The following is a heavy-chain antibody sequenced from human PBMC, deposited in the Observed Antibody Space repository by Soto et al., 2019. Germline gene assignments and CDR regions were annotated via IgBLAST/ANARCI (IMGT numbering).Heavy chain of an antibody. CDR1: GFSLSTSGVG. D-gene: IGHD6-13*01. Sequence: SGPTLVQPTQTLTLTCTFSGFSLSTSGVGVGWIRQPPGKALEWLALIYWNDDKRYSPSLKSRLTITKDTSKNQVVLTMTNMDPVDTATYYCAHSPGYSSSWPYNWFDPWGQGTLVTVSS. V-gene: IGHV2-5*01. CDR2: IYWNDDK. J-gene: IGHJ5*02. CDR3: AHSPGYSSSWPYNWFDP.